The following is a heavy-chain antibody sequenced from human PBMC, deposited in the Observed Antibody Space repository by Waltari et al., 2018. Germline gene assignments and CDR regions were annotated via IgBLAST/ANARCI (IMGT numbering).Heavy chain of an antibody. D-gene: IGHD3-3*02. CDR2: IYYSGST. CDR1: GGSISSSSYY. J-gene: IGHJ4*02. Sequence: QLQLQESGPGLVKPSETLSLTCTVSGGSISSSSYYWGWIRQPPGKGLEWIGSIYYSGSTYEHPALRSRVTISVDTSKNQFSLKLSSVTAADTAVYYCARYAFDYYFDYWGQGTLVTVSS. CDR3: ARYAFDYYFDY. V-gene: IGHV4-39*07.